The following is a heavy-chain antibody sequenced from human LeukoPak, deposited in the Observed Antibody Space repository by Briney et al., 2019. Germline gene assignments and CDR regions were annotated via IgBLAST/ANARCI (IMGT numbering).Heavy chain of an antibody. CDR2: IYTSGST. Sequence: PSETLSLTCTVSGGSISSYYWSWIRQPAGKGLEWIWRIYTSGSTNYNPSLKSRVTMSVDTSKNQFSLKLSSVTAADTAVYYCARGVTYSYGYYYYYGMDVWGQGTTVTVSS. J-gene: IGHJ6*02. CDR1: GGSISSYY. D-gene: IGHD5-18*01. CDR3: ARGVTYSYGYYYYYGMDV. V-gene: IGHV4-4*07.